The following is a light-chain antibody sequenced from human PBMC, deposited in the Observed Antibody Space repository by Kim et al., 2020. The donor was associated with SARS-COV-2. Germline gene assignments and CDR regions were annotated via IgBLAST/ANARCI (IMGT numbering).Light chain of an antibody. CDR1: QAISNY. CDR2: VAS. J-gene: IGKJ4*01. CDR3: QKYNSVPLT. V-gene: IGKV1-27*01. Sequence: SSVGDRFTITCRASQAISNYLAWYQQKPGRVPKLLIYVASTLQSGVPSRFSGSGSGAEFTLTISSLQPEDVGTYYCQKYNSVPLTFGGGTKVEIK.